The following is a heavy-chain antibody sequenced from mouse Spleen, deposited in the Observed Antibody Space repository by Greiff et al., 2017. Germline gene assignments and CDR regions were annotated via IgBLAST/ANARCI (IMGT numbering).Heavy chain of an antibody. CDR1: GFSLTSYG. CDR3: ARRNYYGSSYEGAMDY. D-gene: IGHD1-1*01. J-gene: IGHJ4*01. V-gene: IGHV2-2*01. CDR2: IWSGGST. Sequence: VKLKESGPGLVQPSQSLSITCTVSGFSLTSYGVHWVRQSPGKGLEWLGVIWSGGSTDYNAAFISRLSISKDNSKSQVFFKMNSLQADDTAIYYCARRNYYGSSYEGAMDYWGQGTSVTVSS.